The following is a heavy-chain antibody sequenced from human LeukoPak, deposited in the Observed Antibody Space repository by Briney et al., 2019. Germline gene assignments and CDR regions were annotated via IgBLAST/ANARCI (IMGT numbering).Heavy chain of an antibody. CDR3: ASLKVGATYFDY. J-gene: IGHJ4*02. CDR2: IYYSGST. D-gene: IGHD1-26*01. CDR1: GGSISSYY. Sequence: SETLSLTCTVSGGSISSYYWSWIRQPPGKGLEWIGYIYYSGSTNYNPSLKSRVTISVDTSKNQFSLKLSSVTAADTAVYYCASLKVGATYFDYWGQGTLVTVSS. V-gene: IGHV4-59*01.